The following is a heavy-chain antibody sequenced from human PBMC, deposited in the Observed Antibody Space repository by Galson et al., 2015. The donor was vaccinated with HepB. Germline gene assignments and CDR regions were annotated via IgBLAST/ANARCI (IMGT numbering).Heavy chain of an antibody. CDR3: ETNSGWYGGGFDY. V-gene: IGHV3-66*01. D-gene: IGHD6-19*01. CDR2: IYSGGST. CDR1: GFTFSSNS. J-gene: IGHJ4*02. Sequence: SLRLSCAASGFTFSSNSMRWVRQAPGKGLEWVSVIYSGGSTYYEDSAMGRFTIFRDNSKNTLYLQMNSLRAEDTAVYYCETNSGWYGGGFDYWGQGTLVTVSS.